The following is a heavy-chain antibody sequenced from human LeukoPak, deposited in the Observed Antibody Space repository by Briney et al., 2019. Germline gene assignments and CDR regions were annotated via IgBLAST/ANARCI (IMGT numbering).Heavy chain of an antibody. Sequence: GGSLRLSCAASGFTLSSNYMTWVRQAPGKGLEWVSVIFSGGSTYYADSVKGRFTISRDNSKNTLYLQMSSLRAEDTAVYYCARVRRIVGATRGWFDPWGQGTLVTVSS. D-gene: IGHD1-26*01. CDR3: ARVRRIVGATRGWFDP. J-gene: IGHJ5*02. CDR1: GFTLSSNY. CDR2: IFSGGST. V-gene: IGHV3-66*01.